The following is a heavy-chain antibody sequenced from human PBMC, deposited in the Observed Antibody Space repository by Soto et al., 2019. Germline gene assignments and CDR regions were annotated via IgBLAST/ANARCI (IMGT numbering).Heavy chain of an antibody. V-gene: IGHV1-18*01. CDR3: ARGRYGDY. CDR1: GYIFTTYG. CDR2: ISAHNGNT. J-gene: IGHJ4*02. D-gene: IGHD1-1*01. Sequence: QGHLVQSGAEVKKPGASVKVSCKGSGYIFTTYGITWVRQAPGQGLEWMGWISAHNGNTNYAQKLQSRVTVTRDTSTSTAYMELRNLRSGDTAVYYWARGRYGDYWGQGALVTVSP.